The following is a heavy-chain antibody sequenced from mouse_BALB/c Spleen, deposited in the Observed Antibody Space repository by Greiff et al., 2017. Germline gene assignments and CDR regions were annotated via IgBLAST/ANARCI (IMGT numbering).Heavy chain of an antibody. J-gene: IGHJ4*01. Sequence: EVQLQQSGAELVKPGASVKLSCTASGFNIKDTYMHWVKQRPEQGLEWIGRIDPANGNTKYDPKFQGKATITADTSSNTAYLQLSSLTSEDTAVYYCARWEDGNYGAMDYWGQGTSVTVSS. CDR2: IDPANGNT. CDR3: ARWEDGNYGAMDY. D-gene: IGHD2-1*01. CDR1: GFNIKDTY. V-gene: IGHV14-3*02.